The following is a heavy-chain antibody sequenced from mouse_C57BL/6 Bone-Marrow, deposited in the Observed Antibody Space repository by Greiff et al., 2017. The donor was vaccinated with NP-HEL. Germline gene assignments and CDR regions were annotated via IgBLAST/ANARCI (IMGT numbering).Heavy chain of an antibody. CDR2: INSDGGST. CDR3: ARRGYEGAMDY. J-gene: IGHJ4*01. Sequence: EVKVVESGGGLVQPGESLKLSCESNEYEFPSHDMSWVRKTPEKRLELVAAINSDGGSTYYPDTMERRFIISRDNTKKTLYLQMSSRRSEDTAVYYCARRGYEGAMDYWGQGTSVTVSS. V-gene: IGHV5-2*03. D-gene: IGHD2-2*01. CDR1: EYEFPSHD.